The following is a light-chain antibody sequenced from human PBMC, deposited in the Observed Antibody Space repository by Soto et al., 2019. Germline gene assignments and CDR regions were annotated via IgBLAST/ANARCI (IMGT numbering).Light chain of an antibody. CDR2: DEY. CDR3: KPYGRSQIT. Sequence: IVVTQSPGTLLLSPGERATLSCRGSQNVGRNYLAWFQHKPGQSPRIIIYDEYNRATGVKDRFSGSGSATDFTLTIRRLEPEDFALYYCKPYGRSQITFGNGTRLEIK. CDR1: QNVGRNY. J-gene: IGKJ5*01. V-gene: IGKV3-20*01.